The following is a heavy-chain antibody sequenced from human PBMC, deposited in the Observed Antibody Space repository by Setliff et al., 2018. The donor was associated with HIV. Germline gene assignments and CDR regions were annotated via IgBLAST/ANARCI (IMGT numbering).Heavy chain of an antibody. D-gene: IGHD3-10*01. J-gene: IGHJ3*01. CDR2: MYTSGGGA. CDR1: GYSFTTYY. CDR3: AGPRGDEAFDV. Sequence: ASVKVSCKTSGYSFTTYYIHWMRQAPGQGLEWVGLMYTSGGGAKYAQKFQGRVTMTRDTSTRTVYMELSDLTSADTAVYYCAGPRGDEAFDVWGQGTKVTVSS. V-gene: IGHV1-46*01.